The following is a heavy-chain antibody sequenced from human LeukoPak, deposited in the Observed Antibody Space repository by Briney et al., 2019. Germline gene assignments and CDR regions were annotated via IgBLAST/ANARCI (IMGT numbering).Heavy chain of an antibody. CDR3: ARESCSGGSCTYDRFDI. V-gene: IGHV3-30-3*01. CDR1: GFSFSSYS. Sequence: GTSLRLSCVASGFSFSSYSIHWVRRVPGKGLEWVAVMSVDGISQYYADSVRGRFTVSRDTSKNTQSLQMNSLRIEDTAVYYCARESCSGGSCTYDRFDIWGHGTMVTVST. J-gene: IGHJ3*02. D-gene: IGHD2-15*01. CDR2: MSVDGISQ.